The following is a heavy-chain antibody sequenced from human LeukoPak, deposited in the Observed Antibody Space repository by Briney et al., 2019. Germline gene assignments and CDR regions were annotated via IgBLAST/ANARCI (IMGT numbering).Heavy chain of an antibody. V-gene: IGHV3-48*02. CDR1: GFTFSSYS. Sequence: GGSLRLSGAASGFTFSSYSMNWVRQAPGKGLEWVSYISSSSGTIYYADSVKGRFTISRDNAKNSLYLQMNSLRDEDTAVYYCARVWGYRNGFDYWGQGTLVTVSS. CDR2: ISSSSGTI. D-gene: IGHD5-12*01. J-gene: IGHJ4*02. CDR3: ARVWGYRNGFDY.